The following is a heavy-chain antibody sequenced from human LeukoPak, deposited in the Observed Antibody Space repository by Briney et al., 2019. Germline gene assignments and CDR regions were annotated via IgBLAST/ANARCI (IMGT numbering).Heavy chain of an antibody. CDR2: IDPSDSYT. CDR3: AVYDRDAGYSYGSPFDY. V-gene: IGHV5-10-1*01. D-gene: IGHD5-18*01. J-gene: IGHJ4*02. CDR1: GYSFTSYW. Sequence: GESLKISCKGSGYSFTSYWISWMRQMPGKGLEWMGRIDPSDSYTNYSPSFQGHVTISADKSISTAYLQWSSLKASDTAMYYCAVYDRDAGYSYGSPFDYWGQGTLVTVSS.